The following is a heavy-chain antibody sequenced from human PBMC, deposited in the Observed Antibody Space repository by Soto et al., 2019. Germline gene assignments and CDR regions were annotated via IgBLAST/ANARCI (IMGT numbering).Heavy chain of an antibody. V-gene: IGHV4-59*13. Sequence: SDTLSLTCKVSGGSMRGYSWSWIRQTPGEGLEWIGYVSHSGRTDYSPSLKNRVTISLDMSKNHFALHVNSVDPADTAVYYCARVAMENYHDMWSGSTSSALDVWGQGTTAPVYS. J-gene: IGHJ6*02. CDR1: GGSMRGYS. CDR2: VSHSGRT. D-gene: IGHD3-3*01. CDR3: ARVAMENYHDMWSGSTSSALDV.